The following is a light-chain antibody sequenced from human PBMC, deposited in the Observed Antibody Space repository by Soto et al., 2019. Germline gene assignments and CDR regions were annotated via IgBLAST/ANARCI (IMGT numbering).Light chain of an antibody. CDR3: GAWVTGGDVGL. CDR1: SSNVETNP. CDR2: DSN. V-gene: IGLV1-51*01. Sequence: QSVLTQPPSVSAAPGQKVTISCSGSSSNVETNPVSWFQQLPGTAPKLLIYDSNQRPSGIPDRFSGSKSGTSATLGITGVHIGDGAVNSGGAWVTGGDVGLFGGGPKLPVL. J-gene: IGLJ2*01.